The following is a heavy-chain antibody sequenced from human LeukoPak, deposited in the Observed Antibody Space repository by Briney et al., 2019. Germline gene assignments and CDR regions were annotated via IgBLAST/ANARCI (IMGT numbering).Heavy chain of an antibody. V-gene: IGHV3-7*01. D-gene: IGHD3-10*01. CDR1: GFTFSSYW. Sequence: GGSLRLSCAASGFTFSSYWMSWVRQAPGKGLEWVANIKQDGSEKYYVDSVKGRFTISRDNAENSLYLQMNSLRAEDTAVYYCARDFYHGEFDYWGQGTLVTVSS. J-gene: IGHJ4*02. CDR3: ARDFYHGEFDY. CDR2: IKQDGSEK.